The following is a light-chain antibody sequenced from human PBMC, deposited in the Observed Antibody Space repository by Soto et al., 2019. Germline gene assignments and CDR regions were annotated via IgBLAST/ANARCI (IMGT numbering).Light chain of an antibody. CDR1: SSDVGGYND. CDR2: EVN. CDR3: SSDAVSSNV. V-gene: IGLV2-8*01. Sequence: QSALTQPPSASGSPGQSVAISCTGTSSDVGGYNDVSWYQQHPGKAPNLMIYEVNKRPAGVPYRFSGSKSGNTASLTVSGLQDEDEDDYYCSSDAVSSNVFGTGTKLTVL. J-gene: IGLJ1*01.